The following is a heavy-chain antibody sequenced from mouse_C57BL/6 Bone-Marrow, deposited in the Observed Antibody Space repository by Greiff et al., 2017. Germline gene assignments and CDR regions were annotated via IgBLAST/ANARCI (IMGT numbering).Heavy chain of an antibody. V-gene: IGHV6-6*01. CDR3: TGFRSTCYFDV. Sequence: EVMLVESGGGLVQPGGSMKLSCAASGFTFSDAWMDWVRQSPGKGLEWVAEIRNRANNHATYYAEYVKGMFTISRDDSKSSVYLQMNSLRAEDTGVYYCTGFRSTCYFDVWGTGTTVTVSS. J-gene: IGHJ1*03. CDR1: GFTFSDAW. CDR2: IRNRANNHAT.